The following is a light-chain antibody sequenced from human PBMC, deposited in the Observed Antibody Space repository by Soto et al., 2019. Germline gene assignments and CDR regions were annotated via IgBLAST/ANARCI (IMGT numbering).Light chain of an antibody. CDR3: CSFGSSETI. J-gene: IGLJ2*01. CDR1: SGDIGSYDL. V-gene: IGLV2-23*02. Sequence: QSALTQPASVSGSPGQSITISCNGTSGDIGSYDLLSWYQQHPGKAPKLMIYEVTKRPSGVSNRFSGSKSANTASLTISGLQVEDEADYYCCSFGSSETIFGGGTKLTVL. CDR2: EVT.